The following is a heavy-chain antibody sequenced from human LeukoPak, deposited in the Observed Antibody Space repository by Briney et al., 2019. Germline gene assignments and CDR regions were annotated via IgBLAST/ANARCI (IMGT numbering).Heavy chain of an antibody. CDR1: GGTFSSYA. CDR3: ARDVCSSTSCYGKDAFDI. J-gene: IGHJ3*02. V-gene: IGHV1-69*06. Sequence: SVKVSCKASGGTFSSYAISWVRQAPGQGFEWMGGIIPIFGTANYAQKLQGRVTITADKSTSTAYMELSSLRSEDTAVYYCARDVCSSTSCYGKDAFDIWGQGTMVTVSS. D-gene: IGHD2-2*01. CDR2: IIPIFGTA.